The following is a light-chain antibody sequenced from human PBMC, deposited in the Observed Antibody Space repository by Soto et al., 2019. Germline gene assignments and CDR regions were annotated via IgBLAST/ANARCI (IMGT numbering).Light chain of an antibody. V-gene: IGKV3-15*01. CDR2: DAS. Sequence: VLTQSPAILSESQGESATLSCRASQSISNNLAWYQQKPGQAPRLLMYDASTRATGIPDRFSGSGSGAEFTLTISSLQSEDLAVYYCQQYNNWPRTFGQGTKV. CDR1: QSISNN. J-gene: IGKJ1*01. CDR3: QQYNNWPRT.